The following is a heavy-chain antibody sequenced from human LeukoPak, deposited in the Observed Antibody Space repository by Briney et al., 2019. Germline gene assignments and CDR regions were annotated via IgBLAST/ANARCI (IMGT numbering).Heavy chain of an antibody. Sequence: GGSLRLSCAASGFTFSSYAMSWVRQAPGKGLEWVSAISGSGGSTYYADSVKGRFTISRDNSKNTLYLQMNSLRAEDTAVYYCAKDRRYYYDSSGYGYYYGVDVWGQGTTVTVSS. CDR2: ISGSGGST. D-gene: IGHD3-22*01. J-gene: IGHJ6*02. V-gene: IGHV3-23*01. CDR3: AKDRRYYYDSSGYGYYYGVDV. CDR1: GFTFSSYA.